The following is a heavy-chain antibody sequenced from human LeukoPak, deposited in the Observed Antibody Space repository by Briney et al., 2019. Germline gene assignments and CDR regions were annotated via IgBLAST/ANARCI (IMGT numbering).Heavy chain of an antibody. CDR1: GGSISSYY. J-gene: IGHJ4*02. Sequence: ASETLSLTCTVSGGSISSYYWSWIRQPPGKGLEWIGYIYYSGSTNYNPSLKSRVTISVDTSKNQFSLKLSSVTAADTAVYYCARAVCSGGSCYDDYWGQGTLVTVSS. V-gene: IGHV4-59*01. D-gene: IGHD2-15*01. CDR2: IYYSGST. CDR3: ARAVCSGGSCYDDY.